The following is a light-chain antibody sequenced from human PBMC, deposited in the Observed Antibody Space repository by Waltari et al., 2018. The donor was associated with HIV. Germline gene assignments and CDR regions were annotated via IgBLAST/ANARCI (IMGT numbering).Light chain of an antibody. J-gene: IGKJ1*01. Sequence: DVQLTQSPSFLSASVGDIVTITCRASQAIGTSLAWYQQKPWKAPNLLISAASTWQSGVPPRFSGDGSGTEFTLTVSSLQADDFATYYCQQLNSFPRTFGQGTKVDFK. CDR1: QAIGTS. CDR3: QQLNSFPRT. V-gene: IGKV1-9*01. CDR2: AAS.